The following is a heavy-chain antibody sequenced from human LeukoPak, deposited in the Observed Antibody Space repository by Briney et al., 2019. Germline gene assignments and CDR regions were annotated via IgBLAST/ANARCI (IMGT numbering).Heavy chain of an antibody. Sequence: TSETLSLTCTVSGGSISSSSYYWGWIRQPPGKGLEWIGSIYYSGSTYYNPSLKSRVTISVDTSKNQFSLKLSSVTAADTAVYYCASSGYSYALHWSDPWGQGTLVTVSS. V-gene: IGHV4-39*01. CDR3: ASSGYSYALHWSDP. D-gene: IGHD5-18*01. J-gene: IGHJ5*02. CDR1: GGSISSSSYY. CDR2: IYYSGST.